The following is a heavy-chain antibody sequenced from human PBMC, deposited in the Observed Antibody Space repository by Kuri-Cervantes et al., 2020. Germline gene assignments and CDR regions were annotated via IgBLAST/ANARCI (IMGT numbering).Heavy chain of an antibody. V-gene: IGHV3-30*02. D-gene: IGHD1-26*01. Sequence: GSLRLSCAASGFTFSSYWMSWVRQAPGKGLEWVAFIRYDGSNKYYVDSVKGRFSISRDNTKNTLYLQMNSLRGEDTAVYYCAKETDSGSYHDYWGQGTLVTVSS. J-gene: IGHJ4*02. CDR1: GFTFSSYW. CDR3: AKETDSGSYHDY. CDR2: IRYDGSNK.